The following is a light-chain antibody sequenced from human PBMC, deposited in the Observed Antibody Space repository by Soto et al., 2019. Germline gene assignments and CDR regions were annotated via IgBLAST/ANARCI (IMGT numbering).Light chain of an antibody. CDR2: GNT. CDR1: SSNIGAGYP. Sequence: QSVLTQPPSVSGAPGQRITISCTGSSSNIGAGYPVHWYQQLPGTAPKLLIFGNTIRPSGVPDRFSGSRSGLAITGLQAADEADYYCQSYDSSLSGYVFGTGTKVTAL. J-gene: IGLJ1*01. CDR3: QSYDSSLSGYV. V-gene: IGLV1-40*01.